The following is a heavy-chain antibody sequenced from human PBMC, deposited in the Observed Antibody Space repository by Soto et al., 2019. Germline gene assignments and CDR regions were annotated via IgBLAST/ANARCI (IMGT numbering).Heavy chain of an antibody. CDR3: ARGGYYFDY. V-gene: IGHV3-48*03. D-gene: IGHD1-26*01. CDR2: ISSSGSTI. CDR1: GFTFSSYE. Sequence: EVQLVESGGGLVQPGGSLRLSCAASGFTFSSYEMNWVRQAPGKGLECILYISSSGSTIYYADSVKGRFTISRDNAKNSLFLQMTSLRAEDTAVYYCARGGYYFDYWGQGTLVTVSS. J-gene: IGHJ4*02.